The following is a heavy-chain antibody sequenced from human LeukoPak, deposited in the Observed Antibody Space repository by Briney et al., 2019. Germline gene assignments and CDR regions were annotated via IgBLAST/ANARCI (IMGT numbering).Heavy chain of an antibody. CDR1: GDSIDNYY. V-gene: IGHV4-59*01. D-gene: IGHD3-22*01. Sequence: SETLSLTRSVSGDSIDNYYWSWIRQPPGKGLEWIGYVFNSGYANYNPSLNSRVTISIDTSKNQFFLKLNSVTAADTAVYYCARSTLDDSRNWFDPWGQGTLVTVSS. J-gene: IGHJ5*02. CDR3: ARSTLDDSRNWFDP. CDR2: VFNSGYA.